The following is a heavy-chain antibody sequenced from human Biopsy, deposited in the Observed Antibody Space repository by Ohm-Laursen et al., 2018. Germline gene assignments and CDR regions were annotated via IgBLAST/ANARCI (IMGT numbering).Heavy chain of an antibody. V-gene: IGHV1-69*13. Sequence: SVKASCTVSGDTFTNYPISWVRQAPGHGLEWMGGIIPIFNTPKYAQRFQGRVTITADGSTPTAYMELSSLRSEDTAVYYCARDTELLSIGLDYNFGMVVWGQGTTVTVSS. D-gene: IGHD1-14*01. CDR3: ARDTELLSIGLDYNFGMVV. CDR1: GDTFTNYP. J-gene: IGHJ6*02. CDR2: IIPIFNTP.